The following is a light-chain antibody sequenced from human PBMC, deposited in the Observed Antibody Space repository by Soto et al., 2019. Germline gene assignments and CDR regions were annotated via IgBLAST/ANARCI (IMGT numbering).Light chain of an antibody. J-gene: IGKJ4*01. Sequence: DIQMTQFPSSVSASVGDRVAITCRASQSISSNLVWYQQKPGKAPNLLISGASNLQSGVPSRFSGSGSGTDFTLTISSLQAEDFATYYCQQANTFPLTFGGGTKVEIK. CDR3: QQANTFPLT. CDR1: QSISSN. CDR2: GAS. V-gene: IGKV1-12*01.